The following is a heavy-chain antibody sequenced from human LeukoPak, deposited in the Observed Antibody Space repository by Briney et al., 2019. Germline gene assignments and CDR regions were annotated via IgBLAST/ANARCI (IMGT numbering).Heavy chain of an antibody. CDR1: GGSIRSYY. V-gene: IGHV4-59*01. D-gene: IGHD6-19*01. CDR2: IYYSGST. CDR3: ARVAVANPYYFDY. Sequence: SGTLSLTCTVSGGSIRSYYWSWIRQPPGKGLEWIGYIYYSGSTNYNPSLKSRVTISVDTSKNQFSLKLSSVTAADTAVYYCARVAVANPYYFDYWGQGTLVTVSS. J-gene: IGHJ4*02.